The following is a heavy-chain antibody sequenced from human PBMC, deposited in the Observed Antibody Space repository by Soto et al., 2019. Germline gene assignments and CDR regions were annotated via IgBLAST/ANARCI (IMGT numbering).Heavy chain of an antibody. D-gene: IGHD3-22*01. V-gene: IGHV3-7*01. CDR1: GFTFSSYW. Sequence: EVRLVESGGGLVQPGGSLTLSCAASGFTFSSYWMTWVRQAPGKGLEWVANINQDGSEKYYMDSMKGRFTISRDNAKNSLFLQLNSLRAEDTAVYYCARDRGRPDLRDTHYYDSSDLDYGIGVWGQGTTVTVAS. J-gene: IGHJ6*02. CDR3: ARDRGRPDLRDTHYYDSSDLDYGIGV. CDR2: INQDGSEK.